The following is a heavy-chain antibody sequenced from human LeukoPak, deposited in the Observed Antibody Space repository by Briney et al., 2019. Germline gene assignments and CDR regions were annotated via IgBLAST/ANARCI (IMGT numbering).Heavy chain of an antibody. D-gene: IGHD6-25*01. CDR1: RFTFTSYW. CDR3: ARAESGYARN. V-gene: IGHV3-74*01. J-gene: IGHJ4*02. Sequence: GGSLRLSCAASRFTFTSYWMHCVRQAPGKGLVWVSRINSDGSSTSYADSVKGRFTISRDNAKNTLYLQMNSLRAADTAVYYCARAESGYARNWGQGTLVTVSS. CDR2: INSDGSST.